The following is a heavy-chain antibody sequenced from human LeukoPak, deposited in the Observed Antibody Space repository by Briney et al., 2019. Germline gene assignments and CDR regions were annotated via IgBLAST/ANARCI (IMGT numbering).Heavy chain of an antibody. V-gene: IGHV3-21*01. D-gene: IGHD3-22*01. CDR2: ISYSGRDK. J-gene: IGHJ4*02. Sequence: GGSLRLSCAASGFIFSDYNMNWVRQAPGKGLEWVSTISYSGRDKSYADSVKGRFTTSRDNAEKSLYLQMNSLRAEDTAVYYCARDRGGYYDSSGYYSPDYWGQGTLVTVSS. CDR3: ARDRGGYYDSSGYYSPDY. CDR1: GFIFSDYN.